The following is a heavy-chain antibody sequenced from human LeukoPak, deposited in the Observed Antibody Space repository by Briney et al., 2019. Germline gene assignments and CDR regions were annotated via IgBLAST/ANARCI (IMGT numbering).Heavy chain of an antibody. Sequence: GGSLRLSCAASGFTFSSYWMHWVRQVPGKGLVWVARINPGGSSITYADSVKGRFTISRDNAKNSLYLQMNSLRAEDTAVYYCARDLSHNWNYDYWGQGTLVTVSS. CDR2: INPGGSSI. CDR3: ARDLSHNWNYDY. D-gene: IGHD1-7*01. J-gene: IGHJ4*02. V-gene: IGHV3-74*01. CDR1: GFTFSSYW.